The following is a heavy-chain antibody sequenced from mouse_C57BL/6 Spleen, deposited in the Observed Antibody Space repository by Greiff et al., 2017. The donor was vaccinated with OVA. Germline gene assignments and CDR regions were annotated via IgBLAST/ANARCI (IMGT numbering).Heavy chain of an antibody. CDR2: IYPSDSET. D-gene: IGHD3-3*01. V-gene: IGHV1-61*01. J-gene: IGHJ3*01. CDR3: ARGWAPAY. Sequence: QVQLQQPGAELVRPGSSVKLSCKASGYTFTSYWMDWVKQRPGQGLEWIGIIYPSDSETHYNQTFKDKATLTVDKSSSTAYMQLSSLTSEDSAVYCCARGWAPAYWGQGTLVTVSA. CDR1: GYTFTSYW.